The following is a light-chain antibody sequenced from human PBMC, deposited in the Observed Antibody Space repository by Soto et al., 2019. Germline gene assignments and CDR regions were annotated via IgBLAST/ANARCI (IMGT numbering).Light chain of an antibody. CDR3: QQYYSNSMYT. J-gene: IGKJ2*01. V-gene: IGKV4-1*01. Sequence: DIVMTQSPDSLAVSLGERATINCKSSQSVFYSSNNKNYLAWYQQKPGQPPKLLIYWASTRQSGVPDRFSGSGSGTDFTLAIDSLQAEDVAVYYCQQYYSNSMYTFGHGTKLEIK. CDR1: QSVFYSSNNKNY. CDR2: WAS.